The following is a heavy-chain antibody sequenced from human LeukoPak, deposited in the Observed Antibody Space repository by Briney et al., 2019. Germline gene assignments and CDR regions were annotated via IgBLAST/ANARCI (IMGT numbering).Heavy chain of an antibody. J-gene: IGHJ6*03. CDR3: ARDRITMVRGTYYYYMDV. V-gene: IGHV4-4*07. CDR2: IYTSGST. CDR1: VGSISSYY. D-gene: IGHD3-10*01. Sequence: PSETLSLTCTVSVGSISSYYWSWIRQPAGKGLEWIGRIYTSGSTNYNPSLKSRVTMSVDTSKNQFSLKLSSVTAADTAVYYCARDRITMVRGTYYYYMDVWGKGTTVTISS.